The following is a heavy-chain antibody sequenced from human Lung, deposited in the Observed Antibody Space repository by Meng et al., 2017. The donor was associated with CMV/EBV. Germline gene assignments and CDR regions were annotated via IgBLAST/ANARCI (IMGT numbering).Heavy chain of an antibody. V-gene: IGHV1-69*05. Sequence: SXXVSXKASGGTFSSYAIGWVRQAPGQGLEWMGGIIPIFGTANYAQKFQGRVTITTDESTSTAYMELSSLRSEDTAVYYCARSANIVVVPAARHYFDYWGQGXLVTVSS. J-gene: IGHJ4*02. D-gene: IGHD2-2*01. CDR3: ARSANIVVVPAARHYFDY. CDR2: IIPIFGTA. CDR1: GGTFSSYA.